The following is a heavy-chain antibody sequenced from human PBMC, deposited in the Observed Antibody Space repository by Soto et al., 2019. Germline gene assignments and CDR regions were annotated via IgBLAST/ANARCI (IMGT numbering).Heavy chain of an antibody. Sequence: EVQLVESGGGLVQPGRSLRLSCAASGFTFDDYAMHWVRQAPGKGLEWVSGISWNSGSIGYADSVKGRFTISRDNAKNSLYLQMNSLRAEDPALYYCAKDGDSSGSRGAFDIWGQGTMVTVSS. D-gene: IGHD6-19*01. CDR1: GFTFDDYA. CDR3: AKDGDSSGSRGAFDI. J-gene: IGHJ3*02. V-gene: IGHV3-9*01. CDR2: ISWNSGSI.